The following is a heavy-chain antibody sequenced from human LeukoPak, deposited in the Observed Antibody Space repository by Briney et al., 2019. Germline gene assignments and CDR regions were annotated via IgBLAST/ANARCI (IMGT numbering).Heavy chain of an antibody. CDR1: GGSISYYY. CDR2: IYYSGST. CDR3: ARLSIAASDAFDI. D-gene: IGHD6-6*01. V-gene: IGHV4-59*08. J-gene: IGHJ3*02. Sequence: KPSETLSLTCTVSGGSISYYYWSWIRQPPGKGLEWIGYIYYSGSTNYNPSLKSRVTISVDTSKNQFSLKLSSVTAADTAVYYCARLSIAASDAFDIWGQGTMVTVSS.